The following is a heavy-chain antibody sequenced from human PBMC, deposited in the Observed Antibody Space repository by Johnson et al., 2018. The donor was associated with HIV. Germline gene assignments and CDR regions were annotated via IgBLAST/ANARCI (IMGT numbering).Heavy chain of an antibody. CDR3: ARDSASSYYDSSAKGGAFDI. CDR2: ISWNSGSI. CDR1: GFTFDDYA. Sequence: VQLVESGGGLVQPGRSLRLSCAASGFTFDDYAMHWVRQAPGKGLEWVSGISWNSGSIGYADSVKGRFTISRDNSKNTLYLQMNSLRAEDTAVYYCARDSASSYYDSSAKGGAFDIWGQGTMVTVSS. V-gene: IGHV3-9*01. J-gene: IGHJ3*02. D-gene: IGHD3-22*01.